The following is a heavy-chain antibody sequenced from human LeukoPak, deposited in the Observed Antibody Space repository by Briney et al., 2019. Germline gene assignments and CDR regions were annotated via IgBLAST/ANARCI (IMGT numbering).Heavy chain of an antibody. Sequence: PGGSLRLSCAASGFTFSTLSMNWVRQAPGKGLEWGANIKQDGSEKYYVDSVKGRFTISRDNAKNSLYLQMNSLRAEDTAVYYCAREGSSSGRFGYWGQGTLVTVSS. V-gene: IGHV3-7*01. J-gene: IGHJ4*02. CDR2: IKQDGSEK. CDR1: GFTFSTLS. D-gene: IGHD6-6*01. CDR3: AREGSSSGRFGY.